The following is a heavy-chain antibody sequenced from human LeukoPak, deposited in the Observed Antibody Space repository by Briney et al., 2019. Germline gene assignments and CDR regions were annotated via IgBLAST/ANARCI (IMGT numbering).Heavy chain of an antibody. J-gene: IGHJ4*02. Sequence: PGGSLRLSCAASGFTFSSYSMNWVRQAPGKGLEWVANIKQDGSEKYYVDSVKGRFTISRDNAKNSLYLQMNSLRAEDTAVYYCARDLGDSYGYHYWGQGTLVTVSS. D-gene: IGHD5-18*01. V-gene: IGHV3-7*01. CDR1: GFTFSSYS. CDR2: IKQDGSEK. CDR3: ARDLGDSYGYHY.